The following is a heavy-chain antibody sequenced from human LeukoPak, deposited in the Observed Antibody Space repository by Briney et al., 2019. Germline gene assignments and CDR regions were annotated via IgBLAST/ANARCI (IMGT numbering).Heavy chain of an antibody. J-gene: IGHJ4*02. CDR1: GYTFTSYA. CDR2: ISAYNGNT. Sequence: GASVKVSRKAAGYTFTSYAISRVRQAPGQGLEWMGWISAYNGNTNYAQKLQGRVTMTTDTSTSTAYMELRSLRSDDTAVYYCARKAGIAAAVDYGGQGTLVTVSS. D-gene: IGHD6-13*01. V-gene: IGHV1-18*01. CDR3: ARKAGIAAAVDY.